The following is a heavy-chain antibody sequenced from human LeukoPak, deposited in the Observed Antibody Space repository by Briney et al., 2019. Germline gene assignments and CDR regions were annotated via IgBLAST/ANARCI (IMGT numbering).Heavy chain of an antibody. V-gene: IGHV3-69-1*01. CDR1: GFTFTNAW. D-gene: IGHD6-13*01. CDR2: ISSSNYI. CDR3: ARDSSSWYTLDY. J-gene: IGHJ4*02. Sequence: GGSLRLSCAASGFTFTNAWMSWVRQAPGKGLEWVSSISSSNYIYYADSVKGRFTISRDNAKNSLYLQMNSLRAEDTAVYYCARDSSSWYTLDYWGQGTLVTVSS.